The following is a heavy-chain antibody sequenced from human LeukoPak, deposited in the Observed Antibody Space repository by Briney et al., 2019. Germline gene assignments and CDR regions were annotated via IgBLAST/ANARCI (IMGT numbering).Heavy chain of an antibody. CDR1: GGSISSGDYY. J-gene: IGHJ4*02. Sequence: SETLSLTCTVSGGSISSGDYYWSWIRQPPGKGLEWIGYIYYSGSTYYNPSLKSRVTISVDTSKNQFSLKLSSVTAADTAVYYCARITTVTTPYFDYWGQGTLVSVSS. CDR2: IYYSGST. CDR3: ARITTVTTPYFDY. D-gene: IGHD4-17*01. V-gene: IGHV4-30-4*08.